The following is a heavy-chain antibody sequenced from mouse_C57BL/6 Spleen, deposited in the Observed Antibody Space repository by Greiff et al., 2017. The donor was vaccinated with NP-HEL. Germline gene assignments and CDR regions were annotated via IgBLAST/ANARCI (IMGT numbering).Heavy chain of an antibody. CDR1: GYTFTSYW. CDR2: IYPGSGST. Sequence: QVQLQQPGAELVKPGASVKMSCKASGYTFTSYWITWVKQRPGQGLEWIGDIYPGSGSTNYNEKFKSKATLTVDTSSSTAYMQLGSLTSEDSAFYYCARYGSSYRYFDVWGTGTTVTVSS. D-gene: IGHD1-1*01. CDR3: ARYGSSYRYFDV. J-gene: IGHJ1*03. V-gene: IGHV1-55*01.